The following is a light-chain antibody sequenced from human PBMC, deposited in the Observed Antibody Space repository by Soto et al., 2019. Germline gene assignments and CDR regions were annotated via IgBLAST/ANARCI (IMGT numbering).Light chain of an antibody. V-gene: IGLV2-14*01. J-gene: IGLJ3*02. CDR3: SSFTSSSTQV. Sequence: QSVLTQPASVSGSLGQSITISCTGTSSDVGGYNYVSWYQQHPGKVPKLMIYEVNNRPSGVSNRFSGSKSANTASLTISGLQADDEADYYCSSFTSSSTQVFGGGTQLNVL. CDR1: SSDVGGYNY. CDR2: EVN.